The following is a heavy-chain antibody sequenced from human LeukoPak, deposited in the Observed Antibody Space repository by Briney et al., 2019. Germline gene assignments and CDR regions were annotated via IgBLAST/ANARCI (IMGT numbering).Heavy chain of an antibody. V-gene: IGHV4-34*01. CDR1: GGSFSGYY. Sequence: SETLSLTCAVYGGSFSGYYWSWIRQPPGKGLEWIGEINHSGSTNHNPSLKSRVTISVDTSKNQFSLKLSSVTAADTAVYYCAREGYYYGMDVWGQGTTVTVSS. CDR2: INHSGST. J-gene: IGHJ6*02. CDR3: AREGYYYGMDV.